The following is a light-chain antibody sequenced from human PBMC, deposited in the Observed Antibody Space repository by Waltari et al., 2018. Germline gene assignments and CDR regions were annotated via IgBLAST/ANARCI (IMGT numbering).Light chain of an antibody. V-gene: IGLV2-23*02. J-gene: IGLJ3*02. CDR2: EIN. CDR3: CSYVTCDTWL. CDR1: SSDVGTYKF. Sequence: QSALTQPASVSGSPGQSITISCTGSSSDVGTYKFVSWYQQHPGKAPKLMICEINQRPSGISNRSSGSKFGNAPVMTISGLHTGGEADYYFCSYVTCDTWLFGGGTRVAVL.